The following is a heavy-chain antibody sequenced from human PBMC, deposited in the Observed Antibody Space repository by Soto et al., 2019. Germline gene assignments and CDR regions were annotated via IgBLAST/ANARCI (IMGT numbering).Heavy chain of an antibody. CDR2: ISAYNGNT. V-gene: IGHV1-18*01. J-gene: IGHJ4*01. CDR1: GYTFTKFD. CDR3: AMGDASC. D-gene: IGHD2-21*02. Sequence: QVLLVQSGAEVKKPGASVKVSCKASGYTFTKFDITWVRQAPGQGLEWRGWISAYNGNTSYAQKLQGRVTMTTDTSTTTAYKELRSMRSGDTAVYYCAMGDASCWCQGTLVTVAS.